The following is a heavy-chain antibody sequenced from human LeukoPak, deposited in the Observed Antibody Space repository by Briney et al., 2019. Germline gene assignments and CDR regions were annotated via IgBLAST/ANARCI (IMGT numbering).Heavy chain of an antibody. CDR2: IYTSGST. CDR3: ARGYCSSTSCYSRYFDY. Sequence: PSETLSLTCTVSGGSISSYYWSWIRQPAGKGLEWIGRIYTSGSTNYNPSLKSRVTMSVDTSKNQFSLKLSSVTAADTAVYYCARGYCSSTSCYSRYFDYWGQGTLVTVSS. CDR1: GGSISSYY. J-gene: IGHJ4*02. V-gene: IGHV4-4*07. D-gene: IGHD2-2*02.